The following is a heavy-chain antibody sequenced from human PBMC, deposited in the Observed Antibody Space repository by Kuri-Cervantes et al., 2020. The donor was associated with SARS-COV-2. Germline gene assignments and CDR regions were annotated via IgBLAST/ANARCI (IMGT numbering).Heavy chain of an antibody. CDR2: INGYNGNT. V-gene: IGHV1-18*01. J-gene: IGHJ4*02. D-gene: IGHD1-26*01. Sequence: ASVKVSCKASGFTLINYGISWVRQAPGQGLEWMGWINGYNGNTKYAQNLQGRVTMTTDTSTNTAYMELRSLRSDDTAMYYCARDSGGSYLDYWGQGTLVTVSS. CDR3: ARDSGGSYLDY. CDR1: GFTLINYG.